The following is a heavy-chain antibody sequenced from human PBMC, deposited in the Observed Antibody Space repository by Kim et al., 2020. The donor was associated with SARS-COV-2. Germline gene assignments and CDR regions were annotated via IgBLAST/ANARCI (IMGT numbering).Heavy chain of an antibody. J-gene: IGHJ4*02. CDR3: ARDLWDSSGYYFDY. Sequence: GGSLRLSCAASGFTFSSYSMNWVRQAPGKGLEWVSYISSSSSTIYYADSVKGRFTISRDNAKNSLYLQMNSLRDEDTAVYYCARDLWDSSGYYFDYWGQGTLVTVSS. CDR2: ISSSSSTI. V-gene: IGHV3-48*02. CDR1: GFTFSSYS. D-gene: IGHD3-22*01.